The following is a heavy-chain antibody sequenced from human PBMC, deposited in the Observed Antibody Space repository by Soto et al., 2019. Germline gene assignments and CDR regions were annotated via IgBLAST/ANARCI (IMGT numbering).Heavy chain of an antibody. V-gene: IGHV4-39*01. CDR2: IYYSGST. J-gene: IGHJ5*02. Sequence: QLQLQESGPGLVKPSETLSLTCTVSGGFISSSSYYWGWIRQPPGKGLEWIGSIYYSGSTYYNPSLKSRVTISVDTSKNQFSLKLSSVTAADTAVYYCASYCSSTSCYVLANWFDPWGQGTLVTVSS. CDR3: ASYCSSTSCYVLANWFDP. D-gene: IGHD2-2*01. CDR1: GGFISSSSYY.